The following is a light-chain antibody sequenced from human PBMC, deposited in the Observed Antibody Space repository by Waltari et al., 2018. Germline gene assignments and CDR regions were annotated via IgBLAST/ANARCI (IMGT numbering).Light chain of an antibody. CDR2: YDD. V-gene: IGLV1-36*01. CDR3: AAWDDRLPGVV. J-gene: IGLJ2*01. CDR1: SSNIGNNA. Sequence: QSVLTQPPSVSEAPRQRVTISCSGSSSNIGNNAVNWYQQLPGKAPKLLIFYDDLLPSGVSDRFSGSKSGTSASLAISGLQSEDEADYYCAAWDDRLPGVVFGGGTKLTVL.